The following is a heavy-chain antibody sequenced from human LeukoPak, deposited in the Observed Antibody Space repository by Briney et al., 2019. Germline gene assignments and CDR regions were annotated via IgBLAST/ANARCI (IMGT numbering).Heavy chain of an antibody. J-gene: IGHJ4*02. CDR3: AGVEVVIDY. D-gene: IGHD3-3*01. Sequence: GSLRLSCAASGFTFSDYNMIWVRQAPGKGLEWVSYISASGNTKFYADSVKGRFAISRDNAKNSVLLQMNSLRDEDAAVYYCAGVEVVIDYWGQGTLVTVSS. CDR2: ISASGNTK. CDR1: GFTFSDYN. V-gene: IGHV3-48*02.